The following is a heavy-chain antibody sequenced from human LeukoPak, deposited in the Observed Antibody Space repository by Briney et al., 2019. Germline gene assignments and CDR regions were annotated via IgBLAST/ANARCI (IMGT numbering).Heavy chain of an antibody. Sequence: GGSPRLSCAASGFTFSGSAMHWVRQASGKGLEWVGRIRSKANSYATAYAASVKGRFTISRDDSKNTAYLQMNSLKTEDTAVYYCARVLYILRYFDYWGKGTTVTISS. J-gene: IGHJ6*04. CDR1: GFTFSGSA. D-gene: IGHD3-9*01. CDR3: ARVLYILRYFDY. CDR2: IRSKANSYAT. V-gene: IGHV3-73*01.